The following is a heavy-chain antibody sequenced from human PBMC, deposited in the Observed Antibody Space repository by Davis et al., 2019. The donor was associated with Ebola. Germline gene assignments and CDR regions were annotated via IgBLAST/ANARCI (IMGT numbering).Heavy chain of an antibody. V-gene: IGHV4-59*01. D-gene: IGHD2-15*01. Sequence: PSETPSLTCTVSGGSISSYYWSWIRQPPGKGLEWIGYVYYSGSTNYNPSLKSRVTISVDTSKNQFSLKLNSVTAADTAVYYCARWMGSGLFDYWGQGILVTVSS. CDR2: VYYSGST. CDR1: GGSISSYY. J-gene: IGHJ4*02. CDR3: ARWMGSGLFDY.